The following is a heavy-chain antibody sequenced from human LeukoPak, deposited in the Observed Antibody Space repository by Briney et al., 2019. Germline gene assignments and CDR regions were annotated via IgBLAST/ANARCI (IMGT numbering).Heavy chain of an antibody. V-gene: IGHV3-30*02. CDR3: AKDRVHYSDSSGSPGYFQH. CDR2: IRYDGSNK. CDR1: GFTFSSYG. Sequence: GGSLRLSCAASGFTFSSYGMHWVRQAPGKGLEWVAFIRYDGSNKYYADSVKGRFTISRDNSKNTLYLQMNSLRAEDTAVYYCAKDRVHYSDSSGSPGYFQHWGPGTLVTVSS. J-gene: IGHJ1*01. D-gene: IGHD3-22*01.